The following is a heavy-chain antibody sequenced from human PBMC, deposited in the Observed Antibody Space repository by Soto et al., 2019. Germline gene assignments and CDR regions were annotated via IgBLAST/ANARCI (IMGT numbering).Heavy chain of an antibody. Sequence: GGSPRLSCAASGVTFSSYGMHWVRQAPGKGLEWVAVIWYDGSNKYYADSVKGRFTISRDNSKNTLYLQMNSLRAEDTAVYYCARGGSSGWYGVDFDYWGQGTLVTVSS. CDR3: ARGGSSGWYGVDFDY. CDR1: GVTFSSYG. D-gene: IGHD6-19*01. J-gene: IGHJ4*02. V-gene: IGHV3-33*08. CDR2: IWYDGSNK.